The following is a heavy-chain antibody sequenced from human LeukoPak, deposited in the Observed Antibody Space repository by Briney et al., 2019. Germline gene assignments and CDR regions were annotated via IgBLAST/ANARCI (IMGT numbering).Heavy chain of an antibody. CDR3: ARVPVTVAGNNWFDP. J-gene: IGHJ5*02. CDR1: GGSISSYY. CDR2: IYYSGST. V-gene: IGHV4-59*01. Sequence: SETLSLTCTVSGGSISSYYWSWIRQPPGKGLEWIGYIYYSGSTNYNPSLKSRVTISVDTSKNQFPLKLSSVTAADTAVYYCARVPVTVAGNNWFDPWGQGTLVTVSS. D-gene: IGHD6-19*01.